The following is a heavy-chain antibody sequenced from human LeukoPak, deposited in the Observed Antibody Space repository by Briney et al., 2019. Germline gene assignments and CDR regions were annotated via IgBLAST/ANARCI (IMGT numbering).Heavy chain of an antibody. J-gene: IGHJ4*02. D-gene: IGHD4-17*01. V-gene: IGHV4-31*03. CDR1: GGSISSGGYY. CDR2: IYYSGST. CDR3: ARDYGDYDYYFDY. Sequence: PSETLSLTCTVSGGSISSGGYYWSWIRQHPGKGLEWIGYIYYSGSTYYNPSLKSRVTISVDTSKNQFSLKLSSVTAADTAVYYCARDYGDYDYYFDYWGQGTLVTVSS.